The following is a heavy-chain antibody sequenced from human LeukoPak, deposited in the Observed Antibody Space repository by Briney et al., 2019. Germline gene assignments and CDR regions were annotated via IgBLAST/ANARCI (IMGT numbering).Heavy chain of an antibody. D-gene: IGHD3-3*01. CDR3: ARVFLESLTAGYFDH. Sequence: PGGSLRLSCAASGFTFNNYAMTWVRQAPGKGLEWVSAISGGGSTYNADSVKGRFTISRDNSKNALYLQMNSLRAEDTAVYYCARVFLESLTAGYFDHWGQGTLVTVSP. V-gene: IGHV3-23*01. CDR2: ISGGGST. J-gene: IGHJ4*02. CDR1: GFTFNNYA.